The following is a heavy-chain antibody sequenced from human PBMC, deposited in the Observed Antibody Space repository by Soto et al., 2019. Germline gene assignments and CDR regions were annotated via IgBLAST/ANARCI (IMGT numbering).Heavy chain of an antibody. D-gene: IGHD6-19*01. CDR3: SREPDSSGWYYYGMDV. CDR1: GFTFSSYA. CDR2: ISYDGSNK. V-gene: IGHV3-30-3*01. J-gene: IGHJ6*02. Sequence: GGSLRLSCAASGFTFSSYAMHWVRQAPGKGLEWVAVISYDGSNKYYADSVKGRFTISRDNSKNTLYLQMNSLRAEDTAVYYCSREPDSSGWYYYGMDVWGQGTTVTVSS.